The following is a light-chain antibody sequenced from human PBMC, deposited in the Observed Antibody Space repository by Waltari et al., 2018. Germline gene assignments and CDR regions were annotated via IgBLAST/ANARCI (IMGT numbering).Light chain of an antibody. CDR2: EVS. V-gene: IGLV2-23*02. CDR1: SSDVGFYDF. Sequence: QSALTQPASVSGSPGQSITISCTGTSSDVGFYDFVSWFQQPPGKAPKLMIYEVSNRPSGVSDRFSGSKSGNTASLTISGLQAEDEADYYCCSYAGSDTFVVLGGGTKLTVL. CDR3: CSYAGSDTFVV. J-gene: IGLJ2*01.